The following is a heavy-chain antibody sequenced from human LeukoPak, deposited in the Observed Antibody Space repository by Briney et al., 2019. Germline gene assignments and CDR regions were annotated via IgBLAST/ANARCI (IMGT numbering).Heavy chain of an antibody. V-gene: IGHV4-4*07. CDR3: ARAEYSGSYYYYYGMDV. CDR1: GFSISSYY. D-gene: IGHD1-26*01. J-gene: IGHJ6*02. CDR2: IYTSGST. Sequence: SETLSLTCTVSGFSISSYYWSWLRQPPGKGLEWIGRIYTSGSTNYNPSLKSRATMSVDTTKNQFSLKLSSVTAADTAVYYCARAEYSGSYYYYYGMDVWGQGTTVTVSS.